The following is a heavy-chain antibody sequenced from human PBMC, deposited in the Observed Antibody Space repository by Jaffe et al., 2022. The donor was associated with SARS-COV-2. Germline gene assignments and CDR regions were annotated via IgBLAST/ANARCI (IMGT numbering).Heavy chain of an antibody. J-gene: IGHJ6*02. CDR2: ISYDGSNK. V-gene: IGHV3-30-3*01. D-gene: IGHD5-12*01. Sequence: QVQLVESGGGVVQPGRSLRLSCAASGFTFSSYAMHWVRQAPGKGLEWVAVISYDGSNKYYADSVKGRFTISRDNSKNTLYLQMNSLRAEDTAVYYCARGGDGYNQQGYYYYGMDVWGQGTTVTVSS. CDR1: GFTFSSYA. CDR3: ARGGDGYNQQGYYYYGMDV.